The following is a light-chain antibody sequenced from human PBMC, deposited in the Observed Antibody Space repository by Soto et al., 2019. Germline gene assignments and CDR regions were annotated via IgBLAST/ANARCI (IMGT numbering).Light chain of an antibody. Sequence: EIVMTQSPATLSVSPGERATLSCRASQSVSSNLAWYQQKPGQAPRLLIYGASTRATGIPARFSGSGSGTEFTLTISSLQSEDSAVYYCQKYKKWPPLTFGGGTKVEIK. J-gene: IGKJ4*01. CDR3: QKYKKWPPLT. CDR2: GAS. CDR1: QSVSSN. V-gene: IGKV3-15*01.